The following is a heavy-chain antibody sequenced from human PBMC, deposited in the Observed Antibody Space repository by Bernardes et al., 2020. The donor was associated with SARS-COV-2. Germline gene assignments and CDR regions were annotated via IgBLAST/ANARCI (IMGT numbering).Heavy chain of an antibody. J-gene: IGHJ3*02. CDR1: GFTFGDYA. D-gene: IGHD6-19*01. CDR2: IRSKTYGGTP. CDR3: ARDTPYSSGQYGSGFEI. V-gene: IGHV3-49*03. Sequence: GGSLRLSCTGSGFTFGDYALEWFRQAPGKGLEWVGFIRSKTYGGTPEYAASVKGRFTISRDDSKSIAYLQMNSLTTEDTAVYYCARDTPYSSGQYGSGFEIWGQGTMVTVSS.